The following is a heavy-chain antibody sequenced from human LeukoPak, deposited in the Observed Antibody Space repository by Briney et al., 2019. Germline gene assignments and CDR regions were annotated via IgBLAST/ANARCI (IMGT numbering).Heavy chain of an antibody. CDR3: ASSYYYDSSGYYYGPVGNY. CDR2: INPSGGST. Sequence: ASVKVSCKASGYTFTSYYMHLVRQAPGQGLEWMGIINPSGGSTSYAQKFQGRVTMTRDTSTSTVYVELSSLRSEDTAVYYCASSYYYDSSGYYYGPVGNYWGQGTLVTVSS. D-gene: IGHD3-22*01. CDR1: GYTFTSYY. J-gene: IGHJ4*02. V-gene: IGHV1-46*01.